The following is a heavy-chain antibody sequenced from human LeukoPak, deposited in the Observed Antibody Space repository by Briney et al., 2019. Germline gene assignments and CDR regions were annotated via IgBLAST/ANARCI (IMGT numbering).Heavy chain of an antibody. CDR1: GGSISSGGYY. J-gene: IGHJ4*02. CDR2: IYYTGST. D-gene: IGHD2/OR15-2a*01. V-gene: IGHV4-31*03. CDR3: ARYGNHLSPFDY. Sequence: SETLSLTCTVSGGSISSGGYYWSWLRQHPGKGLEWIGYIYYTGSTYYNPSLKSRVTISVDTSKNQFSLMLNSVTAADTAVYYCARYGNHLSPFDYWGQGTLVTASS.